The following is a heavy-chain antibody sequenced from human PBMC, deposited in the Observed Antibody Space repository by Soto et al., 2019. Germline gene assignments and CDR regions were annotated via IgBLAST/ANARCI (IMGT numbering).Heavy chain of an antibody. CDR3: ARGVGGYYYGMDV. V-gene: IGHV4-4*02. Sequence: QVQLQESGPGLVKPSGTLSLTCAVSGGSISSSNWWSWVRQPPGKGLEWIGEIYHSGSTNYNPSLKSPVTIAVDKSKNQFSPKLSSVTAADTAVYYCARGVGGYYYGMDVWGQGTTVTVSS. D-gene: IGHD2-2*01. J-gene: IGHJ6*02. CDR2: IYHSGST. CDR1: GGSISSSNW.